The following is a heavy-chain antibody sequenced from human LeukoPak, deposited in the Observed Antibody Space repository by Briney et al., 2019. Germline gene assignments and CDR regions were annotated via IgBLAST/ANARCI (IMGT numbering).Heavy chain of an antibody. J-gene: IGHJ4*02. CDR2: IHPNSGGT. CDR3: ARWQEGSGTYYIDY. D-gene: IGHD3-10*01. Sequence: ASVKVSCKTSGYTFTGYYMKWVRQPPGQGLEWMGWIHPNSGGTNYAPKFQGRITLTRDTSISTAYMELSSLRSDDTAVYYCARWQEGSGTYYIDYCGQGALVTVSS. V-gene: IGHV1-2*02. CDR1: GYTFTGYY.